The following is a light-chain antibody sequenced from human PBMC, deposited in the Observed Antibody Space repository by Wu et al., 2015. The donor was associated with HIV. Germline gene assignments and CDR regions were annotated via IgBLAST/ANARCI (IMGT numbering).Light chain of an antibody. J-gene: IGKJ1*01. Sequence: EIVLTQSPAILSLSPGERATLSCGASQSVDSNYLAWYQQKPGLAPRLLIYDASTRATGIPDRFSGSGSGTDFTLTISRLEPEDFAVYFCQQFGGSPWTFGQGTKVEI. V-gene: IGKV3D-20*01. CDR3: QQFGGSPWT. CDR2: DAS. CDR1: QSVDSNY.